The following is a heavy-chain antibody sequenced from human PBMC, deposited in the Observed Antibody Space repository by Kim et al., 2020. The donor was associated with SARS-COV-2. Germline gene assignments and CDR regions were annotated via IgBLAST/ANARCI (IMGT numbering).Heavy chain of an antibody. J-gene: IGHJ4*02. V-gene: IGHV4-61*01. CDR1: GGSVSSGSYY. CDR3: AREMEATGGSYYDY. D-gene: IGHD1-26*01. CDR2: IYYSGST. Sequence: SETLSLTCTVSGGSVSSGSYYWSWIRQPPGKGLEWIGYIYYSGSTNYNPSLKSRVTISVDTSKNQFSLKLSSVTAADTAVYYCAREMEATGGSYYDYWGQGTLVTVSS.